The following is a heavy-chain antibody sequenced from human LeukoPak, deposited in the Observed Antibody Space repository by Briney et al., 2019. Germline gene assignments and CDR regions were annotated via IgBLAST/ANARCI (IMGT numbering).Heavy chain of an antibody. CDR1: GGSISSHY. D-gene: IGHD2-2*01. V-gene: IGHV4-59*06. J-gene: IGHJ4*02. Sequence: SETLSLTCTVSGGSISSHYWSWIRQHPGKGLEWIGYIYYSGSTYYNPSLKSRVTISVDTSKNQFSLKLSSVTAADTAVYYCARMGYCSSTSCSDFDYWGQGTLVTVSS. CDR2: IYYSGST. CDR3: ARMGYCSSTSCSDFDY.